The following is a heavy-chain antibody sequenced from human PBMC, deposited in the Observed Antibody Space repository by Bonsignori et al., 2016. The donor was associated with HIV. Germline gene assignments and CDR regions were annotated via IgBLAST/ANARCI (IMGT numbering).Heavy chain of an antibody. D-gene: IGHD5-24*01. Sequence: WVRQAPGQGLECMGGIIPVLAIGNYAQKFQGRITITADESMSTAYMELSSLTSDDTAVYYCVDMATISGGAFDYWGQGTQVTVSS. J-gene: IGHJ4*02. V-gene: IGHV1-69*10. CDR3: VDMATISGGAFDY. CDR2: IIPVLAIG.